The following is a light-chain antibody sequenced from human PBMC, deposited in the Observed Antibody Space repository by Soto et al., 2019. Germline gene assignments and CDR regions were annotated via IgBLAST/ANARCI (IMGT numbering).Light chain of an antibody. Sequence: DIPMTQSPSTLSASVGDRVTITCRASQSISSWLDWYQQKPGKAPKLLIYDASSLESGVPSRFSGSGSGTEFALPISSLQPDDFATYYCHQYNSYSLTFGQGTKVEIK. CDR2: DAS. V-gene: IGKV1-5*01. CDR1: QSISSW. CDR3: HQYNSYSLT. J-gene: IGKJ1*01.